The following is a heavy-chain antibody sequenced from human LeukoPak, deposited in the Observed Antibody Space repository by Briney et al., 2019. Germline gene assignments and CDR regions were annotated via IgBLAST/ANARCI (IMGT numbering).Heavy chain of an antibody. J-gene: IGHJ2*01. Sequence: GGSLRLSCAASGFTVSSNYMSWVRQAPGKGLEWVSVIYSGGSTYYADSVKGRFTISRDNSKNTLYLQMNSLRAEDTAVYYCAKDRNYDFLTGYYRYFDLWGRGTLVTVSS. CDR2: IYSGGST. V-gene: IGHV3-53*01. D-gene: IGHD3-9*01. CDR1: GFTVSSNY. CDR3: AKDRNYDFLTGYYRYFDL.